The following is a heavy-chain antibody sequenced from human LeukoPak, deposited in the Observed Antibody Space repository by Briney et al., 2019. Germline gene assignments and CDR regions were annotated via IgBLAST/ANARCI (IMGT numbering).Heavy chain of an antibody. J-gene: IGHJ3*02. Sequence: GGSLRLSCAASGFTFSSYWMHWVRQAPGKGLVWVSRINSDGSSTSYADSVKGRFTISRDNAKNTLYLQMNSLRAEDTAVYYCARGTELRYFDCHESPGSAFDIWGQGTMVTVSS. CDR1: GFTFSSYW. CDR2: INSDGSST. CDR3: ARGTELRYFDCHESPGSAFDI. V-gene: IGHV3-74*01. D-gene: IGHD3-9*01.